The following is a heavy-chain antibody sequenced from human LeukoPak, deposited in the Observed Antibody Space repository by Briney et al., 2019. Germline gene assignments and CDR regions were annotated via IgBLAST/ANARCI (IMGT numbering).Heavy chain of an antibody. CDR3: AHMTGAGSHPYFDY. V-gene: IGHV2-5*02. CDR2: IYGDDDK. CDR1: GISLSSSEVG. Sequence: SGPTLVNPTDTLTLTCTFSGISLSSSEVGVGWIRHPPGKALEWLALIYGDDDKRYSPSLQSRLTITKDTSKVQVVLTMTNMDPVDTATYYCAHMTGAGSHPYFDYWGQGTLVTVSS. J-gene: IGHJ4*02.